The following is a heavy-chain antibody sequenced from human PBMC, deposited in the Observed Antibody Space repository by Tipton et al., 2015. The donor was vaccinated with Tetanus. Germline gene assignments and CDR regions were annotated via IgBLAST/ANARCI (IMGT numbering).Heavy chain of an antibody. D-gene: IGHD3-10*01. CDR2: IYYSGST. Sequence: TLSLTCSVSGGSISGSSYYWSWIRQPPGKALEWIGSIYYSGSTFYHPSLQSRVTISVDTSKNQFSLRLSSVTAADTAVYFCARHPPPYYYGSGSYLDYWGQGILVTVSS. CDR1: GGSISGSSYY. CDR3: ARHPPPYYYGSGSYLDY. V-gene: IGHV4-39*01. J-gene: IGHJ4*02.